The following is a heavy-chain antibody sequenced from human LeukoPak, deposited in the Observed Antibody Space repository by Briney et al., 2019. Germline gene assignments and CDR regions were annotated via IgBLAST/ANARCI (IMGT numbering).Heavy chain of an antibody. D-gene: IGHD1-26*01. CDR3: ARDRLGATGHWRIDV. CDR1: GGSFSSYY. Sequence: PSETLSLTCTVSGGSFSSYYWTWIRQPAGKGLEWIGRIYNSGTTNYSPSPESRVTMSLDTSKNRFSLSLSSVTAADTAVYYCARDRLGATGHWRIDVWGRGTLVTVSS. J-gene: IGHJ2*01. CDR2: IYNSGTT. V-gene: IGHV4-4*07.